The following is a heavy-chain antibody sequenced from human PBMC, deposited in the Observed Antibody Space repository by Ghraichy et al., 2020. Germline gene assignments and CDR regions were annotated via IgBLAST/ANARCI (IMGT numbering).Heavy chain of an antibody. CDR1: GYTFGNSG. CDR3: ARDPTASGGVEDWFDP. J-gene: IGHJ5*02. CDR2: ISAYSGDT. V-gene: IGHV1-18*04. Sequence: ASVKVSCKASGYTFGNSGISWVRQAPGQGLEWMGWISAYSGDTNFLQKFRGRITLTTDTSTNTAYMELRSLTPDDTAIYYCARDPTASGGVEDWFDPWGQGTLVTVSS. D-gene: IGHD2-8*02.